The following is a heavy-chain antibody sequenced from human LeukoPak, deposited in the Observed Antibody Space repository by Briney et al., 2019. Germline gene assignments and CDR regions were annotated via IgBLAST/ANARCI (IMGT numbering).Heavy chain of an antibody. CDR3: AKGSYGSGSYPDY. CDR2: ISSSGSTI. D-gene: IGHD3-10*01. Sequence: GSLRLSCAASGFTFSSYDMNWVRQAPGKGLEWVSYISSSGSTIFYADSEKGRFTISRDNAKISLFLQMNSLRAEDMALYYCAKGSYGSGSYPDYWGQGTLVTVSS. V-gene: IGHV3-48*03. CDR1: GFTFSSYD. J-gene: IGHJ4*02.